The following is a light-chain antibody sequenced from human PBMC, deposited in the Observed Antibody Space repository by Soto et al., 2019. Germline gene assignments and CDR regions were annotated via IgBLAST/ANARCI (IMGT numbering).Light chain of an antibody. J-gene: IGKJ3*01. CDR2: GAS. CDR1: QSVSSSY. V-gene: IGKV3-20*01. CDR3: QQYGSSPFT. Sequence: EIVLTQSPGTLSLSPGERATLSCRASQSVSSSYLAWYQQKPGQAPRPLIYGASTRATGIPDRFSCSGSGTDFTLTISRLEPADVAVYYCQQYGSSPFTFGPGTKVDIK.